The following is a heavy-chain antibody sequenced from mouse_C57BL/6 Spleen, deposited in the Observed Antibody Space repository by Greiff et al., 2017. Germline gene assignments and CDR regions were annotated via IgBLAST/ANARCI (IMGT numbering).Heavy chain of an antibody. Sequence: QVQLQQSGAELVKPGASVKLSCKASGYTFTGYWMHWVKQRPGQGLEWIGMIHPGSGSTNYNEKFKGKATLTADKSSSTAYMQLSSLTSEDSAVYYCARSSDGIYCYFDYWGQGTTLTVSS. J-gene: IGHJ2*01. CDR2: IHPGSGST. CDR3: ARSSDGIYCYFDY. V-gene: IGHV1-64*01. D-gene: IGHD2-1*01. CDR1: GYTFTGYW.